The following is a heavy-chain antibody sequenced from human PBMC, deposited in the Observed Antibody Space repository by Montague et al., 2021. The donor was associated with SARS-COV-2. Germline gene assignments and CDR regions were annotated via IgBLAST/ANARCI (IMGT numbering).Heavy chain of an antibody. J-gene: IGHJ4*02. D-gene: IGHD6-13*01. CDR2: IYHSGST. CDR3: ARFFSSWTD. CDR1: GGSISSGNW. V-gene: IGHV4-4*02. Sequence: SETLSLTCAVYGGSISSGNWRSWVRQPPGKGLEWIGEIYHSGSTNYKPSIKSRVTLSLNKSKNQFSLNLGSATAEDTAMYYCARFFSSWTDWGQGTLVTVSS.